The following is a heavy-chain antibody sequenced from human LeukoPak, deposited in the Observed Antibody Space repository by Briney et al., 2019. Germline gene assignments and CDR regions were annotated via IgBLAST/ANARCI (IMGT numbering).Heavy chain of an antibody. CDR1: GGSFSGYY. Sequence: SETLSLTCAVYGGSFSGYYWSWIRQPPGKGLEWIGEINHSGSTNYNPSLKSRVNISVDTSKNQFSLKLSSVTAADTAVYYCARCAPYYDYVWGSYRQRGAFDIWGQGTMVTVSS. V-gene: IGHV4-34*01. CDR2: INHSGST. D-gene: IGHD3-16*02. J-gene: IGHJ3*02. CDR3: ARCAPYYDYVWGSYRQRGAFDI.